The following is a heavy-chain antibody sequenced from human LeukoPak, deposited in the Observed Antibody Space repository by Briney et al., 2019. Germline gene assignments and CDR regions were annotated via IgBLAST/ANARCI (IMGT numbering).Heavy chain of an antibody. D-gene: IGHD1-1*01. CDR3: ARDPYTGSMFGY. CDR1: GFTFKSVS. J-gene: IGHJ4*01. V-gene: IGHV3-21*01. Sequence: PGGSLRLSCVATGFTFKSVSMSWVRQAPGKGLEWVAFIGHVAGDIFYADSVKGRFTISRDDANDSVYLQMNSLRVDDTAVYFCARDPYTGSMFGYWGHGTLVTVSS. CDR2: IGHVAGDI.